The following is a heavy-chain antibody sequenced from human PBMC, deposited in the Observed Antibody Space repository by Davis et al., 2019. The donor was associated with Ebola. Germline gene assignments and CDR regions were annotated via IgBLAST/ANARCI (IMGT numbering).Heavy chain of an antibody. CDR2: ISSSSSYT. D-gene: IGHD2-2*01. V-gene: IGHV3-11*06. J-gene: IGHJ6*03. Sequence: GESLKISCAASRFTFSDYYMSWIRQAPGKGLEWVSYISSSSSYTNYADSVKGRFTISRDNAKNSLYLQMNSLRAEDTAVYYCARAEGNIVVVRPLYYYYYMDVWGKGTTVTVSS. CDR3: ARAEGNIVVVRPLYYYYYMDV. CDR1: RFTFSDYY.